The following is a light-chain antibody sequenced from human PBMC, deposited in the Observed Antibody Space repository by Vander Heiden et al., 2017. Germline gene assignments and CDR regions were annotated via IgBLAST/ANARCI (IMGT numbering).Light chain of an antibody. CDR2: DVS. CDR3: SSYAGRNNVV. CDR1: SSDVGGYNY. Sequence: QSALTQPPSAFGSPGQSVTISCTGTSSDVGGYNYVSWYQQHPGKAPKLIVYDVSGRPSGVPDRFSGSKSGNTASLTVSGLQAEDEADYYCSSYAGRNNVVFGGGTKLTVL. V-gene: IGLV2-8*01. J-gene: IGLJ2*01.